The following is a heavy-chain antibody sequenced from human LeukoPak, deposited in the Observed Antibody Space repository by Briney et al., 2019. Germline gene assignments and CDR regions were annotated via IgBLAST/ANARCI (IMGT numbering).Heavy chain of an antibody. CDR2: IYYSGST. D-gene: IGHD3-10*01. Sequence: SETLSLTCTVSGGSISSSSYYWGWIRQPPGKGLEWSGSIYYSGSTNYNPSLKSRVTISVDTSKNQFSLKLSSVTAADTAVYYCARAGAKFNYYGSGIHDYWGQGTLVTVSS. V-gene: IGHV4-39*07. CDR1: GGSISSSSYY. J-gene: IGHJ4*02. CDR3: ARAGAKFNYYGSGIHDY.